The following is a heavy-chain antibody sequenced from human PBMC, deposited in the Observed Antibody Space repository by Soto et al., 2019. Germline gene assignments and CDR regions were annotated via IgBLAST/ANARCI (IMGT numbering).Heavy chain of an antibody. CDR2: ISGSGGST. J-gene: IGHJ6*02. D-gene: IGHD6-19*01. CDR1: GFTFSSYA. V-gene: IGHV3-23*01. Sequence: EVQLLESGGGLVQPGGSLRLSCAASGFTFSSYAMSWVRQAPGKGLEWVSAISGSGGSTYYADSVKGRFTISRDNSTNTLYLQMNSLRAEDTAVYYCANWPSDGWYYYYGMDVWGQGTTVTVSS. CDR3: ANWPSDGWYYYYGMDV.